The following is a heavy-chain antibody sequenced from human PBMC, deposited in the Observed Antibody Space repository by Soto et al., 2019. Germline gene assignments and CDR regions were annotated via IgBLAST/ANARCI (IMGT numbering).Heavy chain of an antibody. J-gene: IGHJ4*02. V-gene: IGHV3-21*01. CDR3: ARVSGSRRYYYDSSGYPDY. Sequence: GGSLRLSCAASGFTFSSYSMNWVRQAPGKGLEWVSSISSSSSYIYYADSVKGRFTISRDNAKNSLYLQMNSLRAEDTAVYYCARVSGSRRYYYDSSGYPDYWGQGTLVTVSS. CDR2: ISSSSSYI. CDR1: GFTFSSYS. D-gene: IGHD3-22*01.